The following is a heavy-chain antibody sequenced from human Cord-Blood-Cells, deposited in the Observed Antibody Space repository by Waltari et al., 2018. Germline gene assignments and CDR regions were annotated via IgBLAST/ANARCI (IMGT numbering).Heavy chain of an antibody. CDR1: GGSISSGGYY. V-gene: IGHV4-31*03. CDR3: ARDGRIAARPVDY. J-gene: IGHJ4*02. D-gene: IGHD6-6*01. CDR2: IYYSGST. Sequence: QVQLQESGPGLVKPSQTLSLTCTVSGGSISSGGYYWTWIRQHPGKGLEWIGYIYYSGSTYYNPSLKSRVTISVDTSKNQFSLKLSSVTAADTAVYYCARDGRIAARPVDYWGQGTLVTVSS.